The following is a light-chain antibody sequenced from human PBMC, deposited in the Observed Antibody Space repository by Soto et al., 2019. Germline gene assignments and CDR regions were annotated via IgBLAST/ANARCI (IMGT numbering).Light chain of an antibody. CDR1: QDIGTK. CDR2: DVS. V-gene: IGKV3-15*01. Sequence: EIVMTQSPAILSVSPGERGTLSCRASQDIGTKLAWYQQKPGQAPSLLMYDVSTRASAAPARFSGSGSGSEFTLTISSLQSEDFAIYFCQQCYHWRTFGQGTKVDIK. CDR3: QQCYHWRT. J-gene: IGKJ1*01.